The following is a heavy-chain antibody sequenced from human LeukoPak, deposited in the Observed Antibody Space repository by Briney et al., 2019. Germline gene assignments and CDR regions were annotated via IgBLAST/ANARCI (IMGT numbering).Heavy chain of an antibody. V-gene: IGHV3-21*01. CDR3: ARDLLEWFGELYGMDV. Sequence: PGGSLRLSCAASGFTFSSYSMNWVRQAPGKGLEWVSSISSSSSYIYYADSVKGRFTISGDNAKNSLYLQMNSLRAEDTAVYYCARDLLEWFGELYGMDVWGQGTTVTVSS. D-gene: IGHD3-10*01. J-gene: IGHJ6*02. CDR1: GFTFSSYS. CDR2: ISSSSSYI.